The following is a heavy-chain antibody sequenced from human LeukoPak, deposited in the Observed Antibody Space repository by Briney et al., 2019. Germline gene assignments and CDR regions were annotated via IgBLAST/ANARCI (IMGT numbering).Heavy chain of an antibody. CDR2: INPNSGGT. D-gene: IGHD4-17*01. J-gene: IGHJ3*02. CDR3: ARDHYGDYAPTDAFDI. V-gene: IGHV1-2*02. CDR1: GYTFTGHY. Sequence: ASVKVSCKASGYTFTGHYMHWVRQAPGQGLEWMGWINPNSGGTNYAQKFQGRVTMTRDTSISTAYMELSRLRSDDTAVYYCARDHYGDYAPTDAFDIWGQGTMVTVSS.